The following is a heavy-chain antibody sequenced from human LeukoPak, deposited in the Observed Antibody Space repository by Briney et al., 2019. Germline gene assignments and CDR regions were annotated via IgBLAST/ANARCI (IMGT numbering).Heavy chain of an antibody. CDR3: ASIAVAGSYYFDY. CDR2: INHSGST. J-gene: IGHJ4*02. V-gene: IGHV4-34*01. Sequence: SETLSLTCAVYGGSFSGYYWSWIRQPPGKGLEWIGEINHSGSTNYNSSLKSRVTISVDTSKNQFSLKLSSVTAADTAVYYCASIAVAGSYYFDYWGQGTLVTVSS. CDR1: GGSFSGYY. D-gene: IGHD6-19*01.